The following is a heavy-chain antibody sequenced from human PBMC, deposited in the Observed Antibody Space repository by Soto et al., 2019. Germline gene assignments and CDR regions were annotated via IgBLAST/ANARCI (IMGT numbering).Heavy chain of an antibody. J-gene: IGHJ4*02. Sequence: PSETLSLTCTVSGGSISSGGYYWSWIRQHPGKGLEWIGYIYYSGSTYYNPSLKSRVTISVDTSKNQFSLKLSSVTAADTAVYYCARVGPYYYDSSGYSPFDYWGQGTLVTAPQ. D-gene: IGHD3-22*01. V-gene: IGHV4-31*03. CDR2: IYYSGST. CDR1: GGSISSGGYY. CDR3: ARVGPYYYDSSGYSPFDY.